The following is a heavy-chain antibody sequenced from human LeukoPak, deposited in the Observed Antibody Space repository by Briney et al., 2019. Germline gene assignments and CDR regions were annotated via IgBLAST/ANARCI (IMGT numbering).Heavy chain of an antibody. J-gene: IGHJ5*02. CDR2: INHSGST. D-gene: IGHD2-2*01. V-gene: IGHV4-34*01. CDR1: GGSFSGYY. Sequence: SETLSLTRAVYGGSFSGYYWSWLRQPPGKGLEWIGEINHSGSTNYHPSLKGRVTISVATSKNQFSLKLSSVTAADTAVYYCARGYCSSTSCATKPPQTNWFDPWGQGTLVTVSS. CDR3: ARGYCSSTSCATKPPQTNWFDP.